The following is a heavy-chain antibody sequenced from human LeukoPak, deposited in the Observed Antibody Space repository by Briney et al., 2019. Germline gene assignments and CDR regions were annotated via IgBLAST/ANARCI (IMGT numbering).Heavy chain of an antibody. D-gene: IGHD3-22*01. V-gene: IGHV4-59*08. J-gene: IGHJ4*02. CDR1: GGSFSGYY. CDR2: IYYSGST. CDR3: ARVGYYYDSSGYGSDNYFDY. Sequence: SETLSLTCAVYGGSFSGYYWSWIRQPPGKGLEWIGYIYYSGSTNYNPSLKSRVTISVDTSKNQFSLKLSSVTAADTAVYYCARVGYYYDSSGYGSDNYFDYWGQGTLVTVSS.